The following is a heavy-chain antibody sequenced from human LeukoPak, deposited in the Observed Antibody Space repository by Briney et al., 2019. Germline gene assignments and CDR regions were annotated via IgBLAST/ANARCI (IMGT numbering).Heavy chain of an antibody. J-gene: IGHJ4*02. Sequence: SETLSLTCTVSGASIRSNYWGWIRQPPGKGLEWIGDISYSGGAKYSPPLKSRVTILVDSSKKEFSLTLNSVTAADTAVYYCARDRDGFSLFDNWGQGTLVTVSS. CDR2: ISYSGGA. CDR3: ARDRDGFSLFDN. CDR1: GASIRSNY. D-gene: IGHD3-3*01. V-gene: IGHV4-59*01.